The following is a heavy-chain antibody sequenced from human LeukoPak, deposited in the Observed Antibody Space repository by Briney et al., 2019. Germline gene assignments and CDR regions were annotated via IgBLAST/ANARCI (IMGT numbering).Heavy chain of an antibody. V-gene: IGHV3-23*01. CDR3: AKDGEGRWFGDLLDRYFDY. CDR2: ISGSGGST. D-gene: IGHD3-10*01. Sequence: GGSLRLSCAASGFTFSSYAMSWVRQAPGKGLEWVSAISGSGGSTYYADSVKGRFTISRDNSKNTLYLQMNSLRAEDTAVYYCAKDGEGRWFGDLLDRYFDYWGQGTLVTVSS. CDR1: GFTFSSYA. J-gene: IGHJ4*02.